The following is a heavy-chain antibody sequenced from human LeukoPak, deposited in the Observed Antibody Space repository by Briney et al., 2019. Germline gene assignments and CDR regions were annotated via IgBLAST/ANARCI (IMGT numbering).Heavy chain of an antibody. Sequence: ASVKVSFKASGYTFTSYYMHWVRQAPGQGLEWMGIINPSGGSTSYAQKFQGRVTMTRDTSTSTVYMELSSLRSEDTAVYYCASTVAGGYSLYYFDYWGQGTLVTVS. CDR2: INPSGGST. CDR3: ASTVAGGYSLYYFDY. V-gene: IGHV1-46*03. CDR1: GYTFTSYY. D-gene: IGHD3-22*01. J-gene: IGHJ4*02.